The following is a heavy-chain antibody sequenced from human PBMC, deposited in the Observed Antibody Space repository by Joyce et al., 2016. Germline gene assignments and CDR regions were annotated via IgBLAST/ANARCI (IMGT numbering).Heavy chain of an antibody. J-gene: IGHJ4*02. D-gene: IGHD6-13*01. Sequence: QVQLPASGAGLVKPSETLSLTCAVSGLSINSGHYWVGIRQPPGRGLEWIAIIYFTRSTYRNPSLKSRMTISVDTSENQLSLERGSVATADSALYHCARRSGRLAAAGWTGYLDSWGQGALVTVSS. CDR1: GLSINSGHY. V-gene: IGHV4-38-2*01. CDR2: IYFTRST. CDR3: ARRSGRLAAAGWTGYLDS.